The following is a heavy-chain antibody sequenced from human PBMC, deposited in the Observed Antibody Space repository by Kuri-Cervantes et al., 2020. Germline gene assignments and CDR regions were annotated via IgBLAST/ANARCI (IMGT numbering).Heavy chain of an antibody. Sequence: GGSLRLSCAASGFTFDDYAVHWVRQAPGKGLEWVSGISWNSGSIGYADSVKGRFTISRDNAKNSLYLQMNSLRAEDTALYYCAKGLYYYDRTAFDYWGQGTLVTVSS. J-gene: IGHJ4*02. V-gene: IGHV3-9*01. CDR2: ISWNSGSI. D-gene: IGHD3-22*01. CDR1: GFTFDDYA. CDR3: AKGLYYYDRTAFDY.